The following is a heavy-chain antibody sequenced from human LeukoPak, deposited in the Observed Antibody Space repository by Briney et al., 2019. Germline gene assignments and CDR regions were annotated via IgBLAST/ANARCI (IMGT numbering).Heavy chain of an antibody. CDR1: GGSISSSSYY. J-gene: IGHJ6*03. CDR3: ARLSNTYDDFWTGYYTNSGYYYYMDV. Sequence: SETLSLTCTVSGGSISSSSYYWGWIRQPPGKGLEWIGSIYSSGSTYYNPSLKSRVTISVDTSKNQFSLKLSSVTAADTAVYYCARLSNTYDDFWTGYYTNSGYYYYMDVWGKGTTVTVSS. CDR2: IYSSGST. V-gene: IGHV4-39*01. D-gene: IGHD3-3*01.